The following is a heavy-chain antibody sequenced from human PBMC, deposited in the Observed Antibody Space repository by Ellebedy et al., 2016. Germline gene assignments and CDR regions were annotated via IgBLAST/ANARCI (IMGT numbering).Heavy chain of an antibody. J-gene: IGHJ4*02. CDR1: SGSFSDYF. CDR2: INHSGDT. D-gene: IGHD2-2*01. Sequence: SETLSLTCAVHSGSFSDYFRSWIRQPPGKGLEWIGEINHSGDTNYNPSLQSRVIISVDTSKNQFSLKLTSVTAADTAVYYCARGVPLLYCSSTRCPLDYWGQGTLVTVSS. CDR3: ARGVPLLYCSSTRCPLDY. V-gene: IGHV4-34*01.